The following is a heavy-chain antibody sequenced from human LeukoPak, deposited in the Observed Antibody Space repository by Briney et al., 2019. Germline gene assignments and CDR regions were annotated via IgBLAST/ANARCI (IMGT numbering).Heavy chain of an antibody. D-gene: IGHD6-6*01. V-gene: IGHV4-61*02. Sequence: PSETLSLTYTVSGGSISSGSYYWSWIRQPAGKGLEWIGRIYTSGSTNYNPSLKSRVTISVDTSKNQFSLKLSSVTAADTAVYYCARAPLYSSSSEVWGQGTLVTVSS. CDR3: ARAPLYSSSSEV. J-gene: IGHJ4*02. CDR2: IYTSGST. CDR1: GGSISSGSYY.